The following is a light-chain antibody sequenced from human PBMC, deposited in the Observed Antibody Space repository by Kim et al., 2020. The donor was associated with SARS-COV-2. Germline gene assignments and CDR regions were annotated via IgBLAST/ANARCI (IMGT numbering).Light chain of an antibody. CDR1: DSNIGRNY. Sequence: QSVLIQAPSVSGTPGQRVTMSCSGSDSNIGRNYVYWYQQLPGTAPKLLIYRSYKRPSGVPDRFSASRSGTSASLAISGLRSEDEAYYYCTAWDTSLRAWLFGGGTKVSVL. V-gene: IGLV1-47*01. J-gene: IGLJ3*02. CDR2: RSY. CDR3: TAWDTSLRAWL.